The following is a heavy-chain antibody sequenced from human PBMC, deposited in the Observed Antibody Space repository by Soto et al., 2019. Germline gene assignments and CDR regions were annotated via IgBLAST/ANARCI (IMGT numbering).Heavy chain of an antibody. D-gene: IGHD6-19*01. CDR3: ASAYSSASDAFDI. CDR2: MNPNSGST. V-gene: IGHV1-8*01. CDR1: GYTFTSDD. J-gene: IGHJ3*02. Sequence: ASVKVSCKASGYTFTSDDINWVRQASGQGLEWMGWMNPNSGSTGYAQKLQGRVTMTSNTSISTAYMELSGLRSEDTAVYYCASAYSSASDAFDIWRQGTMVTVSS.